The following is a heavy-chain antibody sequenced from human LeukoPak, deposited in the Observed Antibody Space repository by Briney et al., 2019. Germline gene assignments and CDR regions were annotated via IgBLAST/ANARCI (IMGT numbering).Heavy chain of an antibody. D-gene: IGHD3-10*01. CDR1: GFPFSNPW. CDR2: ISSSSSYI. Sequence: GGSLRLSCAASGFPFSNPWMNWFRQAPGKGLEWVSSISSSSSYIYYADSVKGRFTISRDNAKNSLYLQMNSLRAEDTAVYYCARDPITMVRGVVHYYYYGMDVWGQGTTVTVSS. J-gene: IGHJ6*02. V-gene: IGHV3-21*01. CDR3: ARDPITMVRGVVHYYYYGMDV.